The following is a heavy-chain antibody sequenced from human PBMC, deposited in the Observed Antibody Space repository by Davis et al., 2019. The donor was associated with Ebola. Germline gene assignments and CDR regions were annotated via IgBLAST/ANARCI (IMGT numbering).Heavy chain of an antibody. CDR3: ATVRGCGTDRYYSDY. D-gene: IGHD2-21*01. J-gene: IGHJ4*02. Sequence: GESLKISCAASGFTFSNYGMHWVRQAPGKGLEWVAVIWYDGSDKYYADSVKGRFTISRDNSKNTLFLQMSSLRAEDTAIYYCATVRGCGTDRYYSDYWGQGTLVTVSS. CDR1: GFTFSNYG. V-gene: IGHV3-33*01. CDR2: IWYDGSDK.